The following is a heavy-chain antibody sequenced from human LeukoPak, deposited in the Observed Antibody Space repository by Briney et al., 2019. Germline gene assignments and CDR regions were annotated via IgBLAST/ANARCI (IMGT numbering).Heavy chain of an antibody. CDR3: ARSQGPYDY. CDR1: GFTFDDYA. V-gene: IGHV3-9*01. Sequence: GGSLRLSCAASGFTFDDYAMHWVRQAPGKGLEWVSGISWNSGDIAYADSVKGLTISRDNAKNTLYLQLNSLRAEDTAIYYCARSQGPYDYWGQGTLVTVSS. CDR2: ISWNSGDI. J-gene: IGHJ4*02.